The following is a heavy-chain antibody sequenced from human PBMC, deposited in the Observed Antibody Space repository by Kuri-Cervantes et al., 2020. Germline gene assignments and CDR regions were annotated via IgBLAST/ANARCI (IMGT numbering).Heavy chain of an antibody. J-gene: IGHJ3*02. V-gene: IGHV4-38-2*01. CDR2: MYHSGIS. CDR1: GYSISSGYY. D-gene: IGHD1-26*01. Sequence: ESLKISCAVSGYSISSGYYWGWIRQPPGKGLEWIGNMYHSGISYYNPSLTGRVTISVDMSKNQVALKVTLVTAADTAVYYCVRGGTGRIVGTTRAFDIWGQGTMVTVSS. CDR3: VRGGTGRIVGTTRAFDI.